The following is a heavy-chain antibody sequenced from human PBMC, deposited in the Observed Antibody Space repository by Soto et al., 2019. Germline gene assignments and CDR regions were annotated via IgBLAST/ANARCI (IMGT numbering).Heavy chain of an antibody. V-gene: IGHV3-23*01. CDR1: GFPFSMFA. J-gene: IGHJ6*02. CDR3: AKASGRVHYGMHV. D-gene: IGHD3-10*01. CDR2: IRGSGGGT. Sequence: GGSLRLSCAASGFPFSMFAMNWVRHAPGKGLEWVSGIRGSGGGTYYADSVKGRFTISRDDSRNMLYLEMNTLRGEDTAVYYCAKASGRVHYGMHVWGQGTTVTLSS.